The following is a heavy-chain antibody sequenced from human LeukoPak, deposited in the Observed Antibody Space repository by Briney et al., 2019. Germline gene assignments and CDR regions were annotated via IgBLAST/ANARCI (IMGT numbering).Heavy chain of an antibody. J-gene: IGHJ4*02. CDR1: GGSISSYY. CDR3: ARRVQLWFIDY. CDR2: IYTSGST. Sequence: SETLSLTCTVSGGSISSYYWSWIRQPAGKGLEWIGRIYTSGSTNYNPSLKSRVTISVDTSKNQFSLELTSVTAADTAVYYCARRVQLWFIDYWGQGTLVTVSS. D-gene: IGHD5-18*01. V-gene: IGHV4-4*07.